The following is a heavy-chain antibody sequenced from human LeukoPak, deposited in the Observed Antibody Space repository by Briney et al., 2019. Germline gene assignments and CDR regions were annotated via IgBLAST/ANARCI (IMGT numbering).Heavy chain of an antibody. CDR2: ISWNSGSI. J-gene: IGHJ4*02. D-gene: IGHD3-22*01. V-gene: IGHV3-9*03. Sequence: GGSLRLSCAASGFTFDDYAMHWVRQAPGKGLEWVSGISWNSGSIGYADSVKDRFTISRDNAKNSLYLQMNSLRAEDMALYYCAKDMSRDSSGYPDYWGQGTLVTVSS. CDR1: GFTFDDYA. CDR3: AKDMSRDSSGYPDY.